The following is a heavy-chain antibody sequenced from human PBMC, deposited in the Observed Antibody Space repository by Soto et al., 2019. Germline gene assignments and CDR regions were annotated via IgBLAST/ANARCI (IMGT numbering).Heavy chain of an antibody. Sequence: GGSLRLSCAASGFTFSSYAMHWVRQAPGKGLEWVAVISYDGSNKYYADSVKGRFTISRDNSKNTLYLQMNSLRAEDTAVYYCARDMYSNQYYYDSSGYYPDYWGQGTLVTVSS. J-gene: IGHJ4*02. D-gene: IGHD3-22*01. CDR1: GFTFSSYA. CDR2: ISYDGSNK. V-gene: IGHV3-30-3*01. CDR3: ARDMYSNQYYYDSSGYYPDY.